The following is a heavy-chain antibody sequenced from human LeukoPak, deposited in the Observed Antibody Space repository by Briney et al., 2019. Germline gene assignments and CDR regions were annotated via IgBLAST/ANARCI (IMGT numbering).Heavy chain of an antibody. J-gene: IGHJ3*02. CDR3: AREGSGRTTEDAFDI. CDR2: ISSSSSTI. CDR1: GFTFSSYS. Sequence: GGSLRLSCAASGFTFSSYSMNWVRQAPGKGLEWVSYISSSSSTIYYADSVKGRFTISRDNAKNSLYLQMNSLRAEDTAVYYCAREGSGRTTEDAFDIWGQGTMVTVSS. D-gene: IGHD1-26*01. V-gene: IGHV3-48*01.